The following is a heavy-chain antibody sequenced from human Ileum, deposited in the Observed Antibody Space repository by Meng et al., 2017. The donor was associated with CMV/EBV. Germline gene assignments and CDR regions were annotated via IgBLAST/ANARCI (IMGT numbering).Heavy chain of an antibody. D-gene: IGHD5-18*01. CDR1: GFTFSNAW. J-gene: IGHJ3*02. CDR2: IKSKTDGGTT. Sequence: GESLKISCVASGFTFSNAWMSWVRQAPGKGLEWVGRIKSKTDGGTTDYAAPVKGRFTISRDDSKNTLYLQMNSLKTEDTAVYYCTTVVQLWLHGPPHDAFDIWGQGTMVTVSS. V-gene: IGHV3-15*01. CDR3: TTVVQLWLHGPPHDAFDI.